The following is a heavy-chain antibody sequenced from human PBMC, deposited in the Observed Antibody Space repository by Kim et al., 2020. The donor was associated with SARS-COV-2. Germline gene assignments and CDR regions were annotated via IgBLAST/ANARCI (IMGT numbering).Heavy chain of an antibody. Sequence: TYYADSARGRFTISRDNPKNTLYLQMNSLRDEDTAVYYCAKYASGTYYNVWGQGTLVTASS. J-gene: IGHJ4*02. CDR2: T. V-gene: IGHV3-23*01. D-gene: IGHD3-10*01. CDR3: AKYASGTYYNV.